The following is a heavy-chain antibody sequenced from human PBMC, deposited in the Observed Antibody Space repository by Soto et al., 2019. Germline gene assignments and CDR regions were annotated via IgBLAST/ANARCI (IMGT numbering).Heavy chain of an antibody. D-gene: IGHD6-19*01. V-gene: IGHV3-30-3*01. J-gene: IGHJ4*02. CDR3: ARDAARGAVADYYFDY. Sequence: QVQLVESGGGVVQPGRSLRLSCAASGFTFSSYAMHWVRQAPGKGLEWVAAISYDGSNKDYADSVKGRFTISRDNSKNTLYLQMNSLRGEDTAVYYCARDAARGAVADYYFDYWGQGTLVTVSS. CDR2: ISYDGSNK. CDR1: GFTFSSYA.